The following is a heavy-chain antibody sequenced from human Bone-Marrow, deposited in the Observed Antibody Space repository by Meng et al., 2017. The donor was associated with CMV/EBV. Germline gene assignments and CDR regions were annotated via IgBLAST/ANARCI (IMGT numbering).Heavy chain of an antibody. CDR1: GFTFSSYG. D-gene: IGHD3-3*01. CDR2: ISWNSGSI. Sequence: GGSLRLSCAASGFTFSSYGMHWVRQAPGKGLEWVSGISWNSGSIGYADSVKGRFTISRDNAKNSLYLQMNSLRAEDTALYYCAKDYDFWSTFDYWGQGTLVTVSS. V-gene: IGHV3-9*01. CDR3: AKDYDFWSTFDY. J-gene: IGHJ4*02.